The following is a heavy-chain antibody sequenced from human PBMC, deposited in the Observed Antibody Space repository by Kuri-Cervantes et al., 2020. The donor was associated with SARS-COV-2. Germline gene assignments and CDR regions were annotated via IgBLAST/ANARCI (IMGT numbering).Heavy chain of an antibody. CDR2: ISSSDSTT. V-gene: IGHV3-11*01. J-gene: IGHJ4*02. D-gene: IGHD6-13*01. CDR1: GCTFRDYY. CDR3: SRDQVSAAGTANY. Sequence: GESLKISCVASGCTFRDYYMSWIRQAPGKGLEWISYISSSDSTTSYADSVNGRFTISRDNAKRTLFLQMNSLRVDDTAVYYCSRDQVSAAGTANYWGQGALVTVSS.